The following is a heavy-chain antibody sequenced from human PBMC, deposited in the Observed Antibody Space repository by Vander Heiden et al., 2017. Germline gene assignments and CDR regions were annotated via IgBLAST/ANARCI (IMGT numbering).Heavy chain of an antibody. V-gene: IGHV3-33*01. J-gene: IGHJ4*02. CDR1: GFTFSNYG. CDR3: ARGYSGTYAAFDY. Sequence: QVQRVGSGGGVVQPGTSLSPSCTASGFTFSNYGMHWVRQAPGKGLEWVAIIWYDGSYKYCADSVKGRFTISRDNSKNTLYLQIDNLGAEDTAVYYCARGYSGTYAAFDYWGQGTLVTVSS. CDR2: IWYDGSYK. D-gene: IGHD1-26*01.